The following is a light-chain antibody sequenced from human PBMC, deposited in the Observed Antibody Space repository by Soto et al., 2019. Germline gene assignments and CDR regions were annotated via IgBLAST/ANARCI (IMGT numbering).Light chain of an antibody. CDR1: QGISNY. CDR3: QKYDGAPWP. Sequence: DIQMTQSPSSLSASVGDRVTIACRASQGISNYLAWYQQKPGKVPKLLIYAASTLQSGVPSRFSGSGSGTDFTLTISGLQPEDLANYYCQKYDGAPWPFGQGTKVEIE. V-gene: IGKV1-27*01. CDR2: AAS. J-gene: IGKJ1*01.